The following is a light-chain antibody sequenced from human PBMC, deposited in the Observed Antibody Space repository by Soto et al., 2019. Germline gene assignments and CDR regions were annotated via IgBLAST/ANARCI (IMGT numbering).Light chain of an antibody. Sequence: DVVMTQSPLSLPVTPGEPAAISCRSSQSLLHSDGNNYLDWYLQKPGQSPQLLICLGSNRASGVSDRFSGSGSGTDFTLTISSLQSEDFAVYYCQQYDNWPRTFGQGTIVDIK. V-gene: IGKV2-28*01. J-gene: IGKJ1*01. CDR2: LGS. CDR1: QSLLHSDGNNY. CDR3: QQYDNWPRT.